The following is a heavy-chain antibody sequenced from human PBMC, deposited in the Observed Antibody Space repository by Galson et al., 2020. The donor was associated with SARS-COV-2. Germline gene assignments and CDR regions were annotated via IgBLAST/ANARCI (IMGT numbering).Heavy chain of an antibody. D-gene: IGHD5-18*01. CDR3: AKAGYSYASEWGDFEY. J-gene: IGHJ4*02. CDR1: GFTFSSYG. CDR2: IWYDGSNK. Sequence: GGSPRLSCAASGFTFSSYGMHWVRQAPGKGLEWVAVIWYDGSNKYYADSVKGRFTISRDNSKNTLYLQMNSLRAEDTAVYYCAKAGYSYASEWGDFEYWGQGTLVTVAS. V-gene: IGHV3-33*06.